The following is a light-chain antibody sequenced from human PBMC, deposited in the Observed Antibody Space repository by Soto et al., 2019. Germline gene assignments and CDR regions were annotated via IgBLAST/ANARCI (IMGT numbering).Light chain of an antibody. V-gene: IGKV3-15*01. CDR2: GAS. CDR1: QSISTN. CDR3: QQYNSWPPTWT. Sequence: EIVMTQSPATLSVSPGERATLSCRASQSISTNLAWYQQKPGQAPRLLIYGASTRATGFPARFSGSGSGTEFTLTISSLQSEDFAVYYCQQYNSWPPTWTFGQGTKVDIK. J-gene: IGKJ1*01.